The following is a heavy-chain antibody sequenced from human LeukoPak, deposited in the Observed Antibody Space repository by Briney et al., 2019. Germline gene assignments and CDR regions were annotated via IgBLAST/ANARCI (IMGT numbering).Heavy chain of an antibody. V-gene: IGHV3-23*01. D-gene: IGHD3-22*01. J-gene: IGHJ4*02. CDR1: GFTFNNYA. Sequence: GGSLRLSCAASGFTFNNYAMSWVRQAPGKGLEWVSVITASGGTTYYADSVKGRFTISRDNSKSTLYLQMNSLRAEDTAVYYCARLMDGGYYSVSVAYWGQGTLVTVSS. CDR3: ARLMDGGYYSVSVAY. CDR2: ITASGGTT.